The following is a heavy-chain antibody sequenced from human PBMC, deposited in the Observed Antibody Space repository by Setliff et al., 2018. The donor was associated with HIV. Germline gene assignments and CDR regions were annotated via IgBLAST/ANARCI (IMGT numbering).Heavy chain of an antibody. V-gene: IGHV1-69*05. CDR1: GYTFTAYG. D-gene: IGHD2-2*01. J-gene: IGHJ4*02. CDR2: IIPIFGTA. CDR3: ARDLRPEGEYCSSTSCYFDY. Sequence: SVKVSCKPSGYTFTAYGLSWVRQAPGQGLEWMGGIIPIFGTANYAQKFQGRVTITRDTSASTAYMELSSLRSEDTAVYYCARDLRPEGEYCSSTSCYFDYWGQGTLVTVS.